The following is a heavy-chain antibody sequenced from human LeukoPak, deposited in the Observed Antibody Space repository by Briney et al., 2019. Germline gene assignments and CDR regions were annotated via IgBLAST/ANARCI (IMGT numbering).Heavy chain of an antibody. V-gene: IGHV4-38-2*01. J-gene: IGHJ4*02. Sequence: SETLXXXXXVXGYSISSGYXWGWIRQPPGKGLEWXGSIXHSGSTYYNPSLKRRVTISVDTYKKNFSVEMSSVTAADTAVYYCARVAYYDSSGYYYTRGTYYFDYWGQGTLVTVSS. CDR2: IXHSGST. CDR3: ARVAYYDSSGYYYTRGTYYFDY. CDR1: GYSISSGYX. D-gene: IGHD3-22*01.